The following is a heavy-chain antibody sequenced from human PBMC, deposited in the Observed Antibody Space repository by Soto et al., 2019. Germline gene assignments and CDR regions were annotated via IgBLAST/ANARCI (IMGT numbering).Heavy chain of an antibody. Sequence: GGSLRLSCVVSGFIPSSYAMSWVRQAPGKGLELVSGISGSGGATSYADSVKGRFTVSRDNSKNTLYLQMNSLSAEDTAIYYCAKDAIMVSSSFNYFDFWGQGALVTVSS. CDR3: AKDAIMVSSSFNYFDF. CDR2: ISGSGGAT. J-gene: IGHJ4*02. D-gene: IGHD6-13*01. CDR1: GFIPSSYA. V-gene: IGHV3-23*01.